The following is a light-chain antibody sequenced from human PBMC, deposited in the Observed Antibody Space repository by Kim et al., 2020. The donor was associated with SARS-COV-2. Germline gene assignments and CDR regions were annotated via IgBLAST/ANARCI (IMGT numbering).Light chain of an antibody. J-gene: IGLJ1*01. CDR1: KLGDKY. V-gene: IGLV3-1*01. Sequence: SYELTQPPSVSVSPGQTASITCSGDKLGDKYASWYQQKPGQSPVVVIFRDNRRPSGIPERFSGSNSGNTATLTISGTQAMDEADYYCQAWDSSIYVFGTGTHLTVL. CDR3: QAWDSSIYV. CDR2: RDN.